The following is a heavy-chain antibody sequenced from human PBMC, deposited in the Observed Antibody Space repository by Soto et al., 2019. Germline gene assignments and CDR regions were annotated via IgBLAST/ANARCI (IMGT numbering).Heavy chain of an antibody. V-gene: IGHV1-3*01. Sequence: ASVKVSCKASGYTFTRYGIHWPRQPPGQRLEWMGWINAANGDTKYSPKFQGRVTITRDTSASTAYMELSSLRSEDTAVYYCVRRHVSATGIDWFDPWGQGTLVTVSS. D-gene: IGHD6-13*01. CDR1: GYTFTRYG. CDR2: INAANGDT. J-gene: IGHJ5*02. CDR3: VRRHVSATGIDWFDP.